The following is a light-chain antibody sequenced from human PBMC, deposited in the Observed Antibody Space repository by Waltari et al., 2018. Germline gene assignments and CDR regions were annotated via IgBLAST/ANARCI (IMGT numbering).Light chain of an antibody. J-gene: IGLJ2*01. Sequence: HSALTQPASVSGSPGQPITISCTGTSSAIGNYTYVSWYQQHPGKAPNLMIFDFINRPSGVSDRFSGSKSGNTASLTISGLQAEDEADYYCSSYISSDTLELFGGGTSLTVL. CDR1: SSAIGNYTY. V-gene: IGLV2-14*03. CDR2: DFI. CDR3: SSYISSDTLEL.